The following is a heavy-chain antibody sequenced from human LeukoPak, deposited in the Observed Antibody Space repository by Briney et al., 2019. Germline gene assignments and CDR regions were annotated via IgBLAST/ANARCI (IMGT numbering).Heavy chain of an antibody. Sequence: SETLSLTCTVSGDSISSSSYYWGWIRQPPGKGLEWIGTICYSGSTYYNPSLKSRVTISVDTSKNQFSLKLSSVTVADTAVYYCAGLFYNWGIDYWGQGTLVTVSS. V-gene: IGHV4-39*01. J-gene: IGHJ4*02. CDR2: ICYSGST. D-gene: IGHD1-20*01. CDR3: AGLFYNWGIDY. CDR1: GDSISSSSYY.